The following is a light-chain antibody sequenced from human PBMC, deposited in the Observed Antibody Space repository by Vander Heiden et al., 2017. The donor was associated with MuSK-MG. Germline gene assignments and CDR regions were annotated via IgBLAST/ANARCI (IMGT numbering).Light chain of an antibody. Sequence: EIVMTQSPATLSVSPGERATLSCRASQSVSSNLAWYQQKPWQAPRLLIYGASTRATGIPARFSGSGYGTEFTLTISRRHSEDFAVYYCQHDKNWLGGTFGQGTKVEIK. CDR1: QSVSSN. V-gene: IGKV3-15*01. J-gene: IGKJ1*01. CDR2: GAS. CDR3: QHDKNWLGGT.